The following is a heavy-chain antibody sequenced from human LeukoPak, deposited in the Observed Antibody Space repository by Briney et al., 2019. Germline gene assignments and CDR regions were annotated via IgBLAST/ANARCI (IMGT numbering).Heavy chain of an antibody. CDR2: ISAYNGNT. D-gene: IGHD3-3*01. V-gene: IGHV1-18*01. CDR3: ARDRGITIFGVVQPHDH. J-gene: IGHJ4*02. Sequence: ASVKVSCKASGYTFTSYGISWVRQAPGQGLEWMGWISAYNGNTNYAQKLQGRVTMTTDTSTSTAYMELRSLRSDDTAVYYCARDRGITIFGVVQPHDHWGQGTLVTVSS. CDR1: GYTFTSYG.